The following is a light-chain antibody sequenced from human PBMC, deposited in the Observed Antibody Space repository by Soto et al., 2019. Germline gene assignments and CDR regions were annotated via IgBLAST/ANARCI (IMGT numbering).Light chain of an antibody. CDR2: WAS. CDR3: QQYYTIPRT. CDR1: QSLLHSSNNKNS. V-gene: IGKV4-1*01. J-gene: IGKJ2*01. Sequence: DVVMTQSPDSLAVSLGERATINCKSSQSLLHSSNNKNSLAWYQQKPGQPPKLLIYWASTRESGVPDRFSGSGSGTDFTLTISSLRAEDVAVYYCQQYYTIPRTFGQGTKLEI.